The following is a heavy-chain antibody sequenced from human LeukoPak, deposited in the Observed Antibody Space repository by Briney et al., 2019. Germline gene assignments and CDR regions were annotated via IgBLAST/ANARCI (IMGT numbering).Heavy chain of an antibody. J-gene: IGHJ4*02. V-gene: IGHV3-23*01. D-gene: IGHD2-15*01. CDR3: AKDCSGDRCYSNYFDY. Sequence: GGSLRLSCAASGFTFSSYAMSWVRQAPGKGLEWVSAISGSGGSTYYADSVKGRFTISRDNSKNTLYLQMNSLRAEDTAVYYCAKDCSGDRCYSNYFDYWGQGALVTVSS. CDR2: ISGSGGST. CDR1: GFTFSSYA.